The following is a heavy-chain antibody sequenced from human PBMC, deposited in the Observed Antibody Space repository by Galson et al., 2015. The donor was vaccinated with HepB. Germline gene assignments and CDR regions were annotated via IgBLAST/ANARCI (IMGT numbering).Heavy chain of an antibody. CDR1: GFTLTSYW. V-gene: IGHV3-7*01. CDR3: ARRRGRIFGVFVDYGMDV. CDR2: IKQDGSEK. D-gene: IGHD3-3*01. J-gene: IGHJ6*02. Sequence: SLRLSCAASGFTLTSYWMNWVRQAPGKGLEWVAIIKQDGSEKYYVDSVKGRFTISRNNAKNSVYLQMNSLRAEDTAVYFCARRRGRIFGVFVDYGMDVWGPGATVSVSS.